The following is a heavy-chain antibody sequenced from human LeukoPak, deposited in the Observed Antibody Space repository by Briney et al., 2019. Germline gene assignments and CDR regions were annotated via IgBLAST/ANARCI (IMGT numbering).Heavy chain of an antibody. D-gene: IGHD6-13*01. J-gene: IGHJ4*02. CDR1: GYSFTRFY. Sequence: GESLKISCKGSGYSFTRFYIGWVRQMPGKGLEWMGIIYPGDSETRYSPSFQGQVTSSADKSINTAYLQWSSLKASDTAMYYCARITSSWCFDFWGQGTLVTVSS. CDR2: IYPGDSET. V-gene: IGHV5-51*01. CDR3: ARITSSWCFDF.